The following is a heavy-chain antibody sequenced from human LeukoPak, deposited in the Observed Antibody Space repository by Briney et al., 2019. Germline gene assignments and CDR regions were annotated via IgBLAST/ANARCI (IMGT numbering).Heavy chain of an antibody. CDR3: ARDGDSSGYLDY. V-gene: IGHV3-66*01. CDR2: IYSGGST. Sequence: GGSLRLSCAASGFTVSSNYMSWVRQAPGKGLEWVSVIYSGGSTYYADSVKGRFTISRDNSKNTLYLKMNSLRAEDTAVYYCARDGDSSGYLDYWGQGNLVTVTS. D-gene: IGHD3-22*01. J-gene: IGHJ4*02. CDR1: GFTVSSNY.